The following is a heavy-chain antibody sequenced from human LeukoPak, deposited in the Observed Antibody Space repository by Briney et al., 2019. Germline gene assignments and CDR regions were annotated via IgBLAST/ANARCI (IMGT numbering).Heavy chain of an antibody. V-gene: IGHV1-69*04. CDR1: GGTFSSYA. Sequence: SVKVSCKASGGTFSSYAISWVRQAPGQGLEWMGRIIPILGIANYAQKFQGRVTITADKSTSTAYMELSSLRSEDTAVYYCARGAAVAGKELFDYWGQGTLVTVSS. J-gene: IGHJ4*02. CDR3: ARGAAVAGKELFDY. D-gene: IGHD6-19*01. CDR2: IIPILGIA.